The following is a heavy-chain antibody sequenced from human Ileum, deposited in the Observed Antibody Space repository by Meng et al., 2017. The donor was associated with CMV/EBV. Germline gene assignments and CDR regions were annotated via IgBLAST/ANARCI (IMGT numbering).Heavy chain of an antibody. CDR3: ARLKSGYGNFDY. Sequence: CAASGFTFSGSWMHWVRQVPGKGLVWVSRINGDGSSISYADSVKGRFTISRDNAKNTPYLQMNSLRAEDTAVYYCARLKSGYGNFDYWGQGTLVTVSS. D-gene: IGHD5-12*01. CDR2: INGDGSSI. V-gene: IGHV3-74*01. CDR1: GFTFSGSW. J-gene: IGHJ4*02.